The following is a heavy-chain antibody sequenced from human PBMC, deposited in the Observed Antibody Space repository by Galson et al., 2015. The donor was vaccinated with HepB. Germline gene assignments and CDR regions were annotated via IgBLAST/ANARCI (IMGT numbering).Heavy chain of an antibody. D-gene: IGHD6-19*01. V-gene: IGHV3-30*03. J-gene: IGHJ4*02. Sequence: SLRLSCAASGFMFSDYYMNWIRQAPGKGLEWVAVISYDGSKTDYADSVTGRFTISRDNSKNTLYLDANSLRPEDTALYFCARDKYSSGWYYFEYWGQGTLVAVSS. CDR2: ISYDGSKT. CDR3: ARDKYSSGWYYFEY. CDR1: GFMFSDYY.